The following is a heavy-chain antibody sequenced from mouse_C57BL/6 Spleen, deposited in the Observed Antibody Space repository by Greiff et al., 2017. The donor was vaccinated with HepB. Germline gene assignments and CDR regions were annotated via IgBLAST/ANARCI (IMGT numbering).Heavy chain of an antibody. D-gene: IGHD1-1*01. V-gene: IGHV1-64*01. CDR3: ARLYYYGSSYGDYAMDY. J-gene: IGHJ4*01. Sequence: VQLQESGAELVKPGASVKLSCTASGFNIKDYYMHWVKQRPGQGLEWIGMIHPNSGSTNYNEKFKSKATLTVDKSSSTAYMQLSSLTSEDSAVYYCARLYYYGSSYGDYAMDYWGQGTSVTVSS. CDR1: GFNIKDYY. CDR2: IHPNSGST.